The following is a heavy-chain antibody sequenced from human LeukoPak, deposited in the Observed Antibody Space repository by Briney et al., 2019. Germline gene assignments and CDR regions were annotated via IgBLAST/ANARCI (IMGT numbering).Heavy chain of an antibody. J-gene: IGHJ4*02. CDR2: ISGSGGST. V-gene: IGHV3-23*01. CDR3: AKITPDSRTSGYDGFDY. CDR1: GFTFSGYA. Sequence: GGSLRLSCAASGFTFSGYAMSWVRQAPGKGLEWVSAISGSGGSTYYADSVKGRFTISRDNSKNTLYLQMNSLRAEDTAVYYCAKITPDSRTSGYDGFDYWGQGTLVTVSS. D-gene: IGHD5-12*01.